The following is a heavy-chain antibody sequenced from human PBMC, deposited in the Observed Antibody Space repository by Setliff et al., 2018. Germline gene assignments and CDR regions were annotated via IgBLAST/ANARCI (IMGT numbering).Heavy chain of an antibody. CDR2: IYYSGST. CDR3: ARRETYYNFWSGYYAY. CDR1: GGSISSSSYY. V-gene: IGHV4-39*07. J-gene: IGHJ4*02. D-gene: IGHD3-3*01. Sequence: LSLTCTVSGGSISSSSYYWGWIRQPPGKGLEWIGSIYYSGSTYYNPSIKSRVTISVDTSKNQFSLKLSSVTAADTAVYYCARRETYYNFWSGYYAYWGQGTLVTVSS.